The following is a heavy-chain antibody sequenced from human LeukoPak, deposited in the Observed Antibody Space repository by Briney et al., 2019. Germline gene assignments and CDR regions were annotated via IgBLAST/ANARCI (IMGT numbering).Heavy chain of an antibody. Sequence: PGRSLRLSCAASGFTFSSYAMHWVRQAPGKGLEWVAVISYDGSNKYYADSVKGRFTISRDNSKNTLYLQMNSLRAEDTAVYYCASTGSYWGQGTLVTVSS. V-gene: IGHV3-30*04. CDR1: GFTFSSYA. J-gene: IGHJ4*02. D-gene: IGHD3-10*01. CDR2: ISYDGSNK. CDR3: ASTGSY.